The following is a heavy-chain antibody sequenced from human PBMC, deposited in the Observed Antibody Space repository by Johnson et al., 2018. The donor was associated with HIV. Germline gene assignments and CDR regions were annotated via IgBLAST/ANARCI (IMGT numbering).Heavy chain of an antibody. Sequence: VQLVESGGGLVQPGGSLRLSCKASGFSISSNYMSWVRQPPGKGLEWVSVFYSGSNTYYADSVKGRFTISRDNSKNTLYLQMNSLRAEDTAVYYCARAERSSSGVDAFDIWGQGTMVTVSS. V-gene: IGHV3-66*02. CDR1: GFSISSNY. J-gene: IGHJ3*02. CDR2: FYSGSNT. D-gene: IGHD6-6*01. CDR3: ARAERSSSGVDAFDI.